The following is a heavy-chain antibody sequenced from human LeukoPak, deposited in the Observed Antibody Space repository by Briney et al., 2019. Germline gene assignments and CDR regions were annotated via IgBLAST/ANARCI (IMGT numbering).Heavy chain of an antibody. D-gene: IGHD3-22*01. CDR3: ARDLTGPYDH. J-gene: IGHJ4*02. CDR1: GFTVSTFW. Sequence: GGSLRLSCAASGFTVSTFWMHWVRQAPWKELVWVARINVEGNYIDYAESVKGRFTISRDSAKNTLYLQMNSLRAEDTAVYSCARDLTGPYDHWGQGTLVTVSS. V-gene: IGHV3-74*01. CDR2: INVEGNYI.